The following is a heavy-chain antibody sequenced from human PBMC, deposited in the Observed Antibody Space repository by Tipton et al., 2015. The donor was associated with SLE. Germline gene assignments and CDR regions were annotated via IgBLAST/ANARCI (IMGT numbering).Heavy chain of an antibody. V-gene: IGHV4-61*02. D-gene: IGHD6-13*01. CDR1: GASIKSGSYF. Sequence: TLSLTCTVSGASIKSGSYFWTWIRQPAGKGLEWIGRMFSSGDTNYNPSLKSRLTMSVDTSKNQFSLTVNSVTAADTAVYYCARCRKWRDSSSYYDYFDYWGQGTPVTVSS. CDR2: MFSSGDT. CDR3: ARCRKWRDSSSYYDYFDY. J-gene: IGHJ4*02.